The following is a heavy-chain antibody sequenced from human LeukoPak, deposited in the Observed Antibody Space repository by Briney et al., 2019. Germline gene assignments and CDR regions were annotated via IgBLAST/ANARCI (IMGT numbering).Heavy chain of an antibody. V-gene: IGHV4-34*01. CDR3: ASRTGGADY. J-gene: IGHJ4*02. CDR2: INHSGST. D-gene: IGHD3-16*01. CDR1: GGSFSGYY. Sequence: PSETLSLTCAVYGGSFSGYYWSWIRQPPGKGLEWIGEINHSGSTNYNPSLKRRVTISVDTSKNQFSLKLSSVTAADTAVYYCASRTGGADYWGQGTLVTVSS.